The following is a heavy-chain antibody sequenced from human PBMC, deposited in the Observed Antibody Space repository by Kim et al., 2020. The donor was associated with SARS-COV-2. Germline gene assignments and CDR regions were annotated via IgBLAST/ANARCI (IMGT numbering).Heavy chain of an antibody. Sequence: GESLKISCKGSGYSFTSYWIGWVRQMPGKGLEWMGIIYPGDSDTRYSPSFQGQVTISADKSISTAYLQWSSLKASDTAMYYCARQRLAYCGGDCFSYFDYWGQGTLVTVSS. D-gene: IGHD2-21*02. CDR1: GYSFTSYW. J-gene: IGHJ4*02. CDR2: IYPGDSDT. CDR3: ARQRLAYCGGDCFSYFDY. V-gene: IGHV5-51*01.